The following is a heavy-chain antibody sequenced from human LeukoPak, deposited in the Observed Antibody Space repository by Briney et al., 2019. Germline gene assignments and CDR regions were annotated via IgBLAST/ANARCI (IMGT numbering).Heavy chain of an antibody. CDR3: AKSGSLAAARDY. CDR2: ISSSSTI. Sequence: GGSLRLSCAASGFTFSDYSMNWVRQAPGKGLEWVSSISSSSTIYYADSVKGRFTISRDNSKNTLYLQMNSLRAEDTAVYYCAKSGSLAAARDYWGQGTLVTVSS. V-gene: IGHV3-69-1*01. CDR1: GFTFSDYS. J-gene: IGHJ4*02. D-gene: IGHD6-13*01.